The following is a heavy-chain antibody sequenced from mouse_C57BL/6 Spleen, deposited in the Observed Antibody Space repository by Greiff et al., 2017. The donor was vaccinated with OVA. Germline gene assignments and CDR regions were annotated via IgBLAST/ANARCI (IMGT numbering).Heavy chain of an antibody. CDR1: GYTFTSYW. Sequence: QVQLQQPGAELVKPGASVKLSCKASGYTFTSYWMQWVKQRPGQGLEWIGEIDPSDSYTNYNQKFKGKATLTVDTSSSTVYMQLSSLTAEDTAVYYCAREGLLPYGGQGTTLTVSS. CDR3: AREGLLPY. J-gene: IGHJ2*01. CDR2: IDPSDSYT. V-gene: IGHV1-50*01. D-gene: IGHD1-1*01.